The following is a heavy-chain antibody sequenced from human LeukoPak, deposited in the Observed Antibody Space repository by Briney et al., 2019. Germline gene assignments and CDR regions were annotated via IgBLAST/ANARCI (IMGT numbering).Heavy chain of an antibody. CDR3: ARAPLYYYDSSGYRPEYFQH. CDR1: GGTFSSYA. Sequence: GASVKVSCKASGGTFSSYAISWLRQAPGQGLEWMGRITPIFGTANYAQKFQGRVTITTDESTSTAYMELSSLRSEDTAVYYCARAPLYYYDSSGYRPEYFQHWGQGTLVTVSS. V-gene: IGHV1-69*05. J-gene: IGHJ1*01. CDR2: ITPIFGTA. D-gene: IGHD3-22*01.